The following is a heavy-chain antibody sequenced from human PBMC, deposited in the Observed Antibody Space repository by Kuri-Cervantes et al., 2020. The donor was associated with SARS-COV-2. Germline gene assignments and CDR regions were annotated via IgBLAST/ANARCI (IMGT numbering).Heavy chain of an antibody. CDR1: GGTFSSYA. CDR3: AREVMADDFWSGYYFDY. V-gene: IGHV1-69*06. D-gene: IGHD3-3*01. J-gene: IGHJ4*02. Sequence: SVKVSCKASGGTFSSYAISWVRQAPGQGLEWMGGIIPIFGTANYAQKFQGRVTITADKSTSTAYMELCSLRSEDTAVYYCAREVMADDFWSGYYFDYWGQGTLVTVSS. CDR2: IIPIFGTA.